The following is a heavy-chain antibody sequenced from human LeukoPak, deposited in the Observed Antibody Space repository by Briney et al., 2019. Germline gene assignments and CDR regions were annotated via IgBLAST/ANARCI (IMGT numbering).Heavy chain of an antibody. D-gene: IGHD4-11*01. V-gene: IGHV3-33*06. CDR2: IWSDGSDK. CDR3: AKDAQRGFDYSNSLQN. CDR1: GFTFSHCD. Sequence: GGSLRLSCTASGFTFSHCDMHWVRQTPGAGLEWVAVIWSDGSDKYYAKSVKGRFTISRDNSKNSLFLQMNSLRAEDTAVYYCAKDAQRGFDYSNSLQNWGQGILVTVSS. J-gene: IGHJ1*01.